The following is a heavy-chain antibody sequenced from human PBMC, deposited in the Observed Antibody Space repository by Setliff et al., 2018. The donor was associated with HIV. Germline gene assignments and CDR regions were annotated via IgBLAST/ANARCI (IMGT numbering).Heavy chain of an antibody. CDR2: IQYDGTNK. D-gene: IGHD2-15*01. Sequence: GGSLRLSCAASGFTFSSYAMHWVRQAPGKGLEWVAVIQYDGTNKNYADSVKGRFTISRDSSNNAVYLQMSSLRVEDTAVYYCAADRIVLGDYWGQGTLVTVSS. CDR3: AADRIVLGDY. J-gene: IGHJ4*02. CDR1: GFTFSSYA. V-gene: IGHV3-30*04.